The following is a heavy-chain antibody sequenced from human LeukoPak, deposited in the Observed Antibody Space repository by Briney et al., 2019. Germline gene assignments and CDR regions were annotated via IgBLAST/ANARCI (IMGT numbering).Heavy chain of an antibody. CDR3: ATNPAKAAAGSYYFDY. CDR1: GYTLTELS. J-gene: IGHJ4*02. Sequence: GASVKVSCKVSGYTLTELSMHWVRQAPGKGLEWMEGFDPEDGETIYAQKFQGRVTMTEDTSTDTAYMELSSLRSEDTAVYYCATNPAKAAAGSYYFDYWGQGTLVTVSS. V-gene: IGHV1-24*01. CDR2: FDPEDGET. D-gene: IGHD6-13*01.